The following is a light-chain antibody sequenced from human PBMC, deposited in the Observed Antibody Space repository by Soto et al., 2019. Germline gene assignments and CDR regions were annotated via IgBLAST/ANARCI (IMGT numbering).Light chain of an antibody. J-gene: IGLJ1*01. CDR2: HVS. CDR1: SSDVGGYNF. Sequence: QSALTQSPSASGSPGQSVTISCTGTSSDVGGYNFVSWYQQHPGKAPKLMIYHVSKRPSGVPDRFSGSKSGNTASLTISGLQAEDEADYYCCTDAGSYKVFGIGTKLTVL. CDR3: CTDAGSYKV. V-gene: IGLV2-8*01.